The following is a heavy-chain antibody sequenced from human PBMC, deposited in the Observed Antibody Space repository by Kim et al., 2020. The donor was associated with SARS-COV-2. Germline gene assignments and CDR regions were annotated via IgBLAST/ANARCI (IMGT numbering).Heavy chain of an antibody. CDR2: IRCDGSNK. J-gene: IGHJ6*02. CDR3: AREGGLPAVVIGYYDGIDV. Sequence: GGSLRLSCAASGFTFSSYGMHWVRQAPGKGLEWVAVIRCDGSNKYYADSVKGRFTISRDNSKNTLYLQMNSLRAEDTAVYYCAREGGLPAVVIGYYDGIDVWGRGTSVSVSS. D-gene: IGHD2-2*01. V-gene: IGHV3-33*01. CDR1: GFTFSSYG.